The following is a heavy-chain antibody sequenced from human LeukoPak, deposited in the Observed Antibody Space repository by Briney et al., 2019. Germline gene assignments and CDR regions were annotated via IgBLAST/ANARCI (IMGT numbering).Heavy chain of an antibody. CDR2: IIPIFGTA. V-gene: IGHV1-69*13. CDR3: AREYQLPLFWFDP. J-gene: IGHJ5*02. CDR1: GYTFTSYY. D-gene: IGHD2-2*01. Sequence: ASVKVSCKASGYTFTSYYMHWVRQAPGQGLEWMGGIIPIFGTANYAQKFQGRVTITADESTSTAYMELSSLRSEDTAVYYCAREYQLPLFWFDPWGQGTLVTVSS.